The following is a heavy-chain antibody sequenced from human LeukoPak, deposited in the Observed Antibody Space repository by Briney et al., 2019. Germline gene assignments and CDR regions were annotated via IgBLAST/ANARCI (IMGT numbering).Heavy chain of an antibody. CDR1: GFTFSDYY. J-gene: IGHJ3*02. Sequence: PGGSLRLSCAASGFTFSDYYMTWVRQAPGKGLEWLSYITNRGDTVFYADSVKGRFTVSRDNAKRSLYLQIESLRAEDTAVYYCARVYSSTSGKNAFDIWGQGTMVTVSS. CDR3: ARVYSSTSGKNAFDI. V-gene: IGHV3-11*01. CDR2: ITNRGDTV. D-gene: IGHD6-6*01.